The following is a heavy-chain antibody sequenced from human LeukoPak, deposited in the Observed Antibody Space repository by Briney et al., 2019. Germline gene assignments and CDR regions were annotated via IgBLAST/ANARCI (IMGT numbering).Heavy chain of an antibody. J-gene: IGHJ5*02. Sequence: PGGSLRLSCAASGFTFSSYSMNWVRQAPGKGLEWVSSISSSSSYIYYADSVKGRFTISRDNAKNSLYLQMNSLRAEDTAVCYCARATPGHYDFWSGPKYNWFDPWGQGTLVTVSS. V-gene: IGHV3-21*01. CDR1: GFTFSSYS. CDR2: ISSSSSYI. CDR3: ARATPGHYDFWSGPKYNWFDP. D-gene: IGHD3-3*01.